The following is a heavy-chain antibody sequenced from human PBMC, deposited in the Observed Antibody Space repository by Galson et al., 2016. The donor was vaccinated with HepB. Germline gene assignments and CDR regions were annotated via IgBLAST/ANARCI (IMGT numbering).Heavy chain of an antibody. CDR3: AKPAGNWFDP. D-gene: IGHD1-1*01. J-gene: IGHJ5*02. CDR2: INASGGGT. CDR1: GFTFSSYA. V-gene: IGHV3-23*01. Sequence: SLRLSCAASGFTFSSYAMNWVRQAPGKGLEWVSVINASGGGTSYAGSVKGRFTISRDNSKNALFLQMNSLRAEDTAVYYCAKPAGNWFDPWGQGTLVTVSS.